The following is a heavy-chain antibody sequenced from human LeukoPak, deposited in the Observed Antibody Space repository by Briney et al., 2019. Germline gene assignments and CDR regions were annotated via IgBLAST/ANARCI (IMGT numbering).Heavy chain of an antibody. Sequence: GGSLRLSCAASGFSTRTYSMGWVRQAPGKGLEWVSYIGSTSIYADSVKGRFTISRDNAKNTLYLQMNSLRAEDTAVYYCLRDRGYSTYDCWGQGTLVTVSS. CDR3: LRDRGYSTYDC. CDR1: GFSTRTYS. D-gene: IGHD6-13*01. J-gene: IGHJ4*02. V-gene: IGHV3-48*01. CDR2: IGSTSI.